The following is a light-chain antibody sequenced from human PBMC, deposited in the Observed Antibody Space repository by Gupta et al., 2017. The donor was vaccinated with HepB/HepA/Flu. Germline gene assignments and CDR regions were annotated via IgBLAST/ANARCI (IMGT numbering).Light chain of an antibody. CDR3: SSYTSTITVV. CDR1: SSDVGTYNS. CDR2: DVS. V-gene: IGLV2-14*03. Sequence: QSALTQPASVSGSPGQSITISCTGTSSDVGTYNSVSWYQQHPGKAPKLMIFDVSNRPSGVSDRCSGSKSGNTASLTISGLQAEDEADYYCSSYTSTITVVFGGGTRLTVL. J-gene: IGLJ2*01.